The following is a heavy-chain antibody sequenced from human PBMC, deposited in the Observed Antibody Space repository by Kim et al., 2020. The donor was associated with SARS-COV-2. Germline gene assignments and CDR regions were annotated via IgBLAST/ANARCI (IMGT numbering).Heavy chain of an antibody. D-gene: IGHD3-10*01. CDR1: GGSISSSSYY. V-gene: IGHV4-39*01. CDR3: ARHKSIIWFGELSPTYFDY. J-gene: IGHJ4*02. CDR2: IYYSGST. Sequence: SETLSLTCTVSGGSISSSSYYWGWIRQPPGKGLEWIGSIYYSGSTYYNPSLKSRVTISVDTSKNQFSLKLSSVTAADTAVYYCARHKSIIWFGELSPTYFDYWGQGTLVTVSS.